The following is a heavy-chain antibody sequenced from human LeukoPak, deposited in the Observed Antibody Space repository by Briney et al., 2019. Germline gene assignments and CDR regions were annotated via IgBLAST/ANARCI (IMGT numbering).Heavy chain of an antibody. J-gene: IGHJ5*02. D-gene: IGHD3-10*01. Sequence: GASVTVSFKASGYTFTSYGISWVRQAPGQGLEWMGWINPNSGGTNYAQKFQGRVTMTRDTSISTAYMELSRLRSDDTAVYYCARGSNQYYGSGSPIQGYWFDPWGQGTLVTVSS. CDR2: INPNSGGT. V-gene: IGHV1-2*02. CDR1: GYTFTSYG. CDR3: ARGSNQYYGSGSPIQGYWFDP.